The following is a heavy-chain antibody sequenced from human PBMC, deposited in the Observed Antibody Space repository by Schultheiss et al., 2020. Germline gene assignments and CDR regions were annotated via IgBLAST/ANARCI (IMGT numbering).Heavy chain of an antibody. V-gene: IGHV4-59*12. CDR3: ARDGGYSSSWYYFDY. J-gene: IGHJ4*02. CDR2: IYYSGST. CDR1: GGSISSYY. D-gene: IGHD6-13*01. Sequence: SETLSLTCTVSGGSISSYYWSWIRQPPGKGLEWIGYIYYSGSTNYNPSLKSRVTISVDTSKNQFSLKLTSVTAADTAVYYCARDGGYSSSWYYFDYWGQGTLVTVSS.